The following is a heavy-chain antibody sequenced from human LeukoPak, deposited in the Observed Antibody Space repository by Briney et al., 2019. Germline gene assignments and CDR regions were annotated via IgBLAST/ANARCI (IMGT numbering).Heavy chain of an antibody. CDR3: TTGRVISYCGGDCYWFDP. D-gene: IGHD2-21*02. CDR1: GFTFIDAW. V-gene: IGHV3-15*01. CDR2: IKSKTAGGTT. J-gene: IGHJ5*02. Sequence: GGSLRLSCAASGFTFIDAWMSWDRQAPGKGLEWVGRIKSKTAGGTTDYAAPVKGRFTISRDDSKNTLFLQMNGLKPEDPVVYVRTTGRVISYCGGDCYWFDPWGQGTLVTVSS.